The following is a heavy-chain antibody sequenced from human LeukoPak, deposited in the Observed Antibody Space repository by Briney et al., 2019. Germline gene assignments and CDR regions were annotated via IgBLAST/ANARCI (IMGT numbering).Heavy chain of an antibody. J-gene: IGHJ4*02. Sequence: QPGGSLRLSCAASGFTFTTYGMRWVRQAPGKGLEWVSYISSSGTTIYYADSVKGRFTISRDNAKNSLYLQMNSLRAEDTAVYYCARAHIAAAGVFDYWGLGTLVTVSS. CDR1: GFTFTTYG. V-gene: IGHV3-48*03. CDR3: ARAHIAAAGVFDY. D-gene: IGHD6-13*01. CDR2: ISSSGTTI.